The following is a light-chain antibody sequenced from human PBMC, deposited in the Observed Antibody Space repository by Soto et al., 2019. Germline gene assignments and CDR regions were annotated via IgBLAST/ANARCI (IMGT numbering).Light chain of an antibody. Sequence: ELVLTQSPDTLSLSLGERATLSCRASQSVSARFLAWYQHRPGQAPRLLISATSSRAPGIPDRFSGSGSGTDFTLTISSLEPEDVAVYYCQQYFRSLVEFGQGTKVEIK. CDR1: QSVSARF. V-gene: IGKV3-20*01. J-gene: IGKJ1*01. CDR3: QQYFRSLVE. CDR2: ATS.